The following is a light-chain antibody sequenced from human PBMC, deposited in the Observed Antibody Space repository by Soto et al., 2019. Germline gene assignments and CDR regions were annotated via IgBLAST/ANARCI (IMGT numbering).Light chain of an antibody. Sequence: DIQMTQSPSSLSASFGDRVTITCRAIQGIGVYLAWFQQKPGNAPKLLIYAASTLQSGVPSRFSGSGSGTDFTLTISGLQPEDVATYYFQKYNSAPLTFGGGTKVEI. V-gene: IGKV1-27*01. J-gene: IGKJ4*01. CDR3: QKYNSAPLT. CDR1: QGIGVY. CDR2: AAS.